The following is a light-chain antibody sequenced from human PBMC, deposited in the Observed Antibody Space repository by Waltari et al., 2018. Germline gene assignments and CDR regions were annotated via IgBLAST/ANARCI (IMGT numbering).Light chain of an antibody. CDR3: QQYGPSYT. Sequence: EIGLTQSPGTLSLSPGERATLSCRASQPVSSSYLAWYQQIPGPAPRLLHFDASNRATGIPDRFIAGGSGTDFTLTITRLEPEDVAVYYCQQYGPSYTFGQGTKLEI. V-gene: IGKV3-20*01. J-gene: IGKJ2*01. CDR1: QPVSSSY. CDR2: DAS.